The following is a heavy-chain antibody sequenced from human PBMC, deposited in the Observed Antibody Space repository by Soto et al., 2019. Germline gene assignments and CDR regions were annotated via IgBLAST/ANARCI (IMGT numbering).Heavy chain of an antibody. J-gene: IGHJ4*02. CDR3: ARDTIPGDYFDY. D-gene: IGHD3-9*01. V-gene: IGHV4-31*03. Sequence: SETLSLTCTVSGGSISSGRYYWSWIRQHPGKGLEWIGYIYYSGSTYYNPSLKSRVTISVDTSKNQFSLKLSSVTAADTAVYYCARDTIPGDYFDYWGQGTLVTVSS. CDR2: IYYSGST. CDR1: GGSISSGRYY.